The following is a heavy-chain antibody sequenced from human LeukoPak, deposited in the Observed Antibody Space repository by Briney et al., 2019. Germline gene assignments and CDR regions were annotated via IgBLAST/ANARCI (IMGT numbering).Heavy chain of an antibody. CDR1: GFTFSSYA. J-gene: IGHJ3*02. CDR2: ISGSGGST. Sequence: GGSLRLSRAASGFTFSSYAMSWVRQAPGKGLEWVSTISGSGGSTYYADSVKGRFTISRDNSKNTLYLQMNSLRAEDTAVYYCAKFHSASYPYDAFDIWGQGTMVTVPS. CDR3: AKFHSASYPYDAFDI. D-gene: IGHD1-26*01. V-gene: IGHV3-23*01.